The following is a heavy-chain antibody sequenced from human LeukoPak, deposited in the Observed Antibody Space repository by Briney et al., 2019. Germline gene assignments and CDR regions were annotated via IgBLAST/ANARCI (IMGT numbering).Heavy chain of an antibody. CDR3: ARFFSGYNSDAFDI. J-gene: IGHJ3*02. V-gene: IGHV4-38-2*02. CDR1: GYSISSGYY. Sequence: SETLSLTCTISGYSISSGYYWGWIRQPPGKGLEWIGSIYHSGSTYYNPSLKSRVTMSVDTSKNQFSLKLNSVTAADTAVYYCARFFSGYNSDAFDIWGQGTMVTVSS. D-gene: IGHD5-24*01. CDR2: IYHSGST.